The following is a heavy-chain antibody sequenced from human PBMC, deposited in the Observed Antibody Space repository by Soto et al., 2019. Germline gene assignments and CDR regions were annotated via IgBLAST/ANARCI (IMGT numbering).Heavy chain of an antibody. CDR3: ARGGSYSAYNFAHGIQLWSFDF. CDR2: IFSSGST. Sequence: ETLSLTCTVSGGSINTFYWSWVRQPAGKGLEWIGRIFSSGSTSFNPSLESRVAMSVDTSKNHFSLNLSSVTAADMAVYYCARGGSYSAYNFAHGIQLWSFDFWGQGALVTVSS. CDR1: GGSINTFY. V-gene: IGHV4-4*07. D-gene: IGHD5-12*01. J-gene: IGHJ4*02.